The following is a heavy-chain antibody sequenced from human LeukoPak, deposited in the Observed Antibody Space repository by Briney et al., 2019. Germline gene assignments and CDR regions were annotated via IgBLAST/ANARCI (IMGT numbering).Heavy chain of an antibody. J-gene: IGHJ3*02. CDR1: GFTFSSYG. V-gene: IGHV3-30*02. D-gene: IGHD3-22*01. Sequence: GGSLRLSCAASGFTFSSYGMHWVRQAPGKGLEWVAFIRYDGSNKYYADSVKGRFTISRDNSKNTLYLQMNSLRAEDTAVYYCAKGPGRYDSSGYLEAFDIWGQGTMVTVSS. CDR3: AKGPGRYDSSGYLEAFDI. CDR2: IRYDGSNK.